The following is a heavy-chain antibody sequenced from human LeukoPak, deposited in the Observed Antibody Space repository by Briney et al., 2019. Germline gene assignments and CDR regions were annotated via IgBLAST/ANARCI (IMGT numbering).Heavy chain of an antibody. CDR2: ISGSGGST. V-gene: IGHV3-23*01. D-gene: IGHD3-9*01. J-gene: IGHJ6*02. Sequence: GGSLRLSCAASGFTFSSYAMSWVRQAPGKGLEWVSAISGSGGSTYYADAVKGRLTISRDNSRNTLYLQMNSLRAEDTAVYYCAKGGYYDILTGYPGYYYGMDVWGQGTTVTVSS. CDR3: AKGGYYDILTGYPGYYYGMDV. CDR1: GFTFSSYA.